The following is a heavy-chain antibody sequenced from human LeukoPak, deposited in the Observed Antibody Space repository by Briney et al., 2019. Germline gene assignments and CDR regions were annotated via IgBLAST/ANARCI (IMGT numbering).Heavy chain of an antibody. J-gene: IGHJ5*02. CDR3: ARGAIFGVVIRRKNWFDP. CDR2: INHSGST. D-gene: IGHD3-3*01. Sequence: PSETLSLTCAVYGGSFSGYYWSWIRQPPGKGLEWIGEINHSGSTNYSPSLKSRVTISVDTSKNQFSLKLSSVTAADTAVYYCARGAIFGVVIRRKNWFDPWGQGTLVTVSS. CDR1: GGSFSGYY. V-gene: IGHV4-34*01.